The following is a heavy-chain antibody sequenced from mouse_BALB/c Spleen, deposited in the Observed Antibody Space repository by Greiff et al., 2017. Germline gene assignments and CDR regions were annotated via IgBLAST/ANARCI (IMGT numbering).Heavy chain of an antibody. V-gene: IGHV3-6*02. J-gene: IGHJ1*01. CDR3: ARGLLRSHWYFDV. D-gene: IGHD1-1*01. Sequence: DVKLQESGPGLVKPSQSLSLTCSVTGYSITSGYYWNWLRQFPGNKLELMGYISYDGSNNYNPSLQNRISFTLDTSKNQFFLKFNSVTTEDTATYFCARGLLRSHWYFDVWGAGTTVTVSS. CDR1: GYSITSGYY. CDR2: ISYDGSN.